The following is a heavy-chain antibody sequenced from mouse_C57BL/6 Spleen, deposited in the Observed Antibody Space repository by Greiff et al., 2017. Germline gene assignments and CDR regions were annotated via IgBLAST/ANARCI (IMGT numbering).Heavy chain of an antibody. J-gene: IGHJ1*03. CDR1: GFTFSDYG. CDR2: ISSGSSTI. D-gene: IGHD1-1*01. V-gene: IGHV5-17*01. Sequence: EVQVVESGGGLVKPGGSLKLSCAASGFTFSDYGMHWVRQAPEKGLEWVAYISSGSSTIYYADTVKGRFTISRDNAKNTLFLQMSSLRSEDTAMYYCARGYYGSSPYFDVWGTGTTVTVSS. CDR3: ARGYYGSSPYFDV.